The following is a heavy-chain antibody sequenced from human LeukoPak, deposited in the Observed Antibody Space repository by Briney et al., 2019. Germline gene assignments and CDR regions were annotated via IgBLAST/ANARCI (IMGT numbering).Heavy chain of an antibody. Sequence: PGGSLRLSCAASGFTFSNYAMHWVRQAPGRGLEYVSAITENGGNTYYANSVKGRFTISRDNSANTLYLQMDSLRVEDMAVYYCARAGTAYYYDYWGQGTLVTVSS. CDR3: ARAGTAYYYDY. D-gene: IGHD3/OR15-3a*01. V-gene: IGHV3-64*01. CDR2: ITENGGNT. J-gene: IGHJ4*02. CDR1: GFTFSNYA.